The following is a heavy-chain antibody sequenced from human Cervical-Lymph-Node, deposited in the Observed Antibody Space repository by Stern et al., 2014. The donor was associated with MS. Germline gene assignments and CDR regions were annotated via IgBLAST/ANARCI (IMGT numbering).Heavy chain of an antibody. Sequence: EVQLVQSGGGLVKPGGSLRLSCAASAFTFRSYSMHWVRQAPGKGLEWVSPISSNSRNIYYADSVKGRFTISRDNAKNSLFLHMNSLRVEDTAMYYCAISRDYQPVDEYYAMDVWGQGTTVTVSS. J-gene: IGHJ6*02. CDR3: AISRDYQPVDEYYAMDV. D-gene: IGHD4-17*01. CDR1: AFTFRSYS. V-gene: IGHV3-21*04. CDR2: ISSNSRNI.